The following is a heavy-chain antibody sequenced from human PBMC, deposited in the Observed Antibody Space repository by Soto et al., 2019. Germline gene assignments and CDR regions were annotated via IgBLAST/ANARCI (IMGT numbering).Heavy chain of an antibody. J-gene: IGHJ5*01. D-gene: IGHD3-10*01. Sequence: GGSLRLSCAASGFTFGNFWMHWVRQAPGKGLVWVSRINSDGSTSYADFVKGRLTISRDNAENTVYLLMNSLRAEDTAVYYCARGLYREYGHDSWSQGVLVTVSS. V-gene: IGHV3-74*01. CDR3: ARGLYREYGHDS. CDR2: INSDGST. CDR1: GFTFGNFW.